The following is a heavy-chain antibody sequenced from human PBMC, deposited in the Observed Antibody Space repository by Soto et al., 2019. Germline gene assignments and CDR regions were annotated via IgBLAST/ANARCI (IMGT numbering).Heavy chain of an antibody. Sequence: ASVKVSCKVSGYTFTELSMHWVRQAPGKGLEWMGGFDPEDGETIYAQKFQGRVTMTEDTSTDTAYMELSSLRSEDTAVYYCATDLSSGWYAHPPSPTYWGQGTLVTVSS. CDR2: FDPEDGET. CDR3: ATDLSSGWYAHPPSPTY. D-gene: IGHD6-19*01. V-gene: IGHV1-24*01. CDR1: GYTFTELS. J-gene: IGHJ4*02.